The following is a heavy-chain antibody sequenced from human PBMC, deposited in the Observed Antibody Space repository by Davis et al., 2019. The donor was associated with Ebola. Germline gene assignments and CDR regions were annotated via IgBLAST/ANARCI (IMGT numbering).Heavy chain of an antibody. Sequence: PGGSLRLSCAASGFTFSSYSMNWVRQAPGKGLEWVSSISSSSSYIYYADSVKGRFTISRDNAKNSLYLQMNSLRAEDTAVYYCARDLSPQYSSSWYGYYYYGMDVWGQGTTVTVSS. V-gene: IGHV3-21*01. CDR1: GFTFSSYS. D-gene: IGHD6-13*01. CDR2: ISSSSSYI. J-gene: IGHJ6*02. CDR3: ARDLSPQYSSSWYGYYYYGMDV.